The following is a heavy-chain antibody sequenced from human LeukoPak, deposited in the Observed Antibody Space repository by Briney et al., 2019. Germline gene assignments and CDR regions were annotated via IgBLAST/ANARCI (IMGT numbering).Heavy chain of an antibody. J-gene: IGHJ4*02. CDR1: GFTFSSYS. V-gene: IGHV3-23*01. D-gene: IGHD1-26*01. CDR2: ISGSGGST. Sequence: GGSLRLSCAASGFTFSSYSMNWVRQAPGKGLEWVSAISGSGGSTYYADSVKGRFTISRDNSKNTLYLQMNSLRAEDTAVYYYAKGVVGATGGGQGTLVTVSS. CDR3: AKGVVGATG.